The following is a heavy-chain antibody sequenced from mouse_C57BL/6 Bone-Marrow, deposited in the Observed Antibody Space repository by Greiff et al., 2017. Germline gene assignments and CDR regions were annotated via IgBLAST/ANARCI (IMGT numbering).Heavy chain of an antibody. V-gene: IGHV5-16*01. Sequence: DVMLVESVGGLVQPGSSMKLSCTASGFTFSDYYMAWVRQVPEKGLEWVANINYDGSSTYYLDSLKSRFIISRDNAKNILYLQMSSLKSEGTATYYCARETFDGGFAYWGQGTLVTVSA. CDR1: GFTFSDYY. J-gene: IGHJ3*01. CDR2: INYDGSST. CDR3: ARETFDGGFAY.